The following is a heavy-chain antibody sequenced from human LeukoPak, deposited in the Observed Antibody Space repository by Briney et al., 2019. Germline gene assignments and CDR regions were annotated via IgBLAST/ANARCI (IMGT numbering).Heavy chain of an antibody. CDR3: ARGVVYPAWSGPHWSDY. J-gene: IGHJ4*02. CDR1: GFTFRSHG. CDR2: IWYDGSNE. V-gene: IGHV3-33*01. D-gene: IGHD3-3*01. Sequence: GGSLRLSCVASGFTFRSHGMHWVRQAPGKGLEWVAVIWYDGSNEYFADSVKGRFTISRDNAKNSLYLQMNSLRAEDTAVYYCARGVVYPAWSGPHWSDYWGQGALVTVSS.